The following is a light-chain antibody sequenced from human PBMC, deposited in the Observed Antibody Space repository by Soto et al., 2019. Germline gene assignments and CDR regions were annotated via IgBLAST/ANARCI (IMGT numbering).Light chain of an antibody. CDR2: DAS. CDR1: QSVSRS. J-gene: IGKJ5*01. Sequence: VLTQSPATLSLSPGERATLSCRASQSVSRSLAWYQHKPGQAPRLLIYDASNRAHGIPARFSGAGSGTDFTLTISSLDPEDFAIYYCQQRSDWPPSITFGQGTRVEIK. V-gene: IGKV3-11*01. CDR3: QQRSDWPPSIT.